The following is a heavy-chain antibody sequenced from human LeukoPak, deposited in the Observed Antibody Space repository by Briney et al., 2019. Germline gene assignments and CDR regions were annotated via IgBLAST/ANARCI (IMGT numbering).Heavy chain of an antibody. V-gene: IGHV1-2*02. CDR3: ARATTLLPSKFYYFDY. J-gene: IGHJ4*02. D-gene: IGHD1-26*01. CDR2: INPNRGDT. CDR1: GYTFTGYY. Sequence: EASVKVSCKASGYTFTGYYMHWVRQAPGQGLEWMGWINPNRGDTNYAQKFQGRVTMTRDTSISTAYMELSRLRSDDTAVYYCARATTLLPSKFYYFDYWGQGTLVTVSS.